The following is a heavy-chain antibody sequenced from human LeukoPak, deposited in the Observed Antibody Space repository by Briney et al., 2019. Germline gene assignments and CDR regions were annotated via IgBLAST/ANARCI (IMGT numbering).Heavy chain of an antibody. CDR3: ARSQNYYGSGDY. CDR1: GDSVSNGNYY. V-gene: IGHV4-61*03. Sequence: SETLSLTCTVSGDSVSNGNYYWSWLRQPPGKALEWIGYIYYTGKTYYNPSLEGRVTILVDTSRNHFFVKLSSVTAADTAVYYCARSQNYYGSGDYWSQGTLVTVFS. CDR2: IYYTGKT. J-gene: IGHJ4*02. D-gene: IGHD3-10*01.